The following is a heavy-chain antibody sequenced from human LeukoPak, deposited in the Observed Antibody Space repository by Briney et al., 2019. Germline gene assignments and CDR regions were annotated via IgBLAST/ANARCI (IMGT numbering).Heavy chain of an antibody. CDR1: SGSFRGYY. J-gene: IGHJ2*01. V-gene: IGHV4-34*01. CDR2: INHSGST. D-gene: IGHD3-22*01. CDR3: ARAMIVVIINTPGYFDL. Sequence: PSETLSLTCAVYSGSFRGYYWNWIRQPPGKGLEWIGEINHSGSTNYNPSLKSRVTISIDTSKNQFSLKLSSVTAADTAVYYCARAMIVVIINTPGYFDLWGRGTLVTVSS.